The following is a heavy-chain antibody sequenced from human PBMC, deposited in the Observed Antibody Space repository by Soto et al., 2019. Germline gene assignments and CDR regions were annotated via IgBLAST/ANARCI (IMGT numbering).Heavy chain of an antibody. CDR3: AREGVHYDILTGYYSGYYYGMDF. CDR2: IKQDGSEK. J-gene: IGHJ6*02. Sequence: GGSLRLSCAASGFTFSSYSMNWVRQAPGKGLEWVANIKQDGSEKYYVDSVKGRFTISRDNAKNSLYLQMNSLRAEDTAVYYCAREGVHYDILTGYYSGYYYGMDFWGPGTTVTVSS. D-gene: IGHD3-9*01. CDR1: GFTFSSYS. V-gene: IGHV3-7*03.